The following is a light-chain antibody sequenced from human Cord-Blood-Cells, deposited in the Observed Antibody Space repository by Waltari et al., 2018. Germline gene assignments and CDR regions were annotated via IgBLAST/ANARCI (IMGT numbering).Light chain of an antibody. CDR1: SSTVGSSPL. V-gene: IGLV2-23*01. CDR3: CSYAGSSTPWV. J-gene: IGLJ3*02. Sequence: QSALTQPASVSGSPGQSITISCTGTSSTVGSSPLVTCYQQHPGKAPKLMIYEGRKRPSGVSNRFSGSKSGNTASLTISGVQAEDEADYYCCSYAGSSTPWVFGGGTKLTVL. CDR2: EGR.